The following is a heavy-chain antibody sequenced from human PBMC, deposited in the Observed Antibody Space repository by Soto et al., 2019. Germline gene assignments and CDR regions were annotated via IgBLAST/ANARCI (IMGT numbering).Heavy chain of an antibody. CDR2: IYPGDSDT. D-gene: IGHD6-13*01. CDR3: ARRVSHPYYYYGMDV. CDR1: GYSFTSYW. J-gene: IGHJ6*02. Sequence: GVSLQICCKGSGYSFTSYWSGWVGQMPGKGLEWMGIIYPGDSDTRYSPCFQGRVTISADKSISTAYLQWSSLKASDTAMYYCARRVSHPYYYYGMDVWGQGTTVTVSS. V-gene: IGHV5-51*01.